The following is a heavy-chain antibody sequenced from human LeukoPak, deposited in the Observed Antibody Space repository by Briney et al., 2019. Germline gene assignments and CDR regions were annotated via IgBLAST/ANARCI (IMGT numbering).Heavy chain of an antibody. CDR2: IYYSGST. V-gene: IGHV4-39*01. J-gene: IGHJ4*02. Sequence: SETLSLTCTVSGGSISSSSYYWGWIRQPPGKGLEWIGSIYYSGSTYYNPSLKSRVTISVDTSKNQFSLKLSSVTAADTAVYYCARRATFYGSGSYTRDYWGQGTLVTVSS. D-gene: IGHD3-10*01. CDR3: ARRATFYGSGSYTRDY. CDR1: GGSISSSSYY.